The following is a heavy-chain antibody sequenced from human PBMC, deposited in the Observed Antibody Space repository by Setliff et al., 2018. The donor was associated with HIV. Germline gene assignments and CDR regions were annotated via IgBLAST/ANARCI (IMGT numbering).Heavy chain of an antibody. CDR3: ARRSGSSSLKGVHYYYYYYMDV. V-gene: IGHV3-21*06. D-gene: IGHD6-13*01. Sequence: GGSLRLSCAASGFTFNNYAINWVRQAPGKGLQWVASISIRGGYIYYADSVKGRFTISRYNPRNSVYLQMDSLRVDDTAVFYCARRSGSSSLKGVHYYYYYYMDVWGKGTTVTVSS. CDR1: GFTFNNYA. CDR2: ISIRGGYI. J-gene: IGHJ6*03.